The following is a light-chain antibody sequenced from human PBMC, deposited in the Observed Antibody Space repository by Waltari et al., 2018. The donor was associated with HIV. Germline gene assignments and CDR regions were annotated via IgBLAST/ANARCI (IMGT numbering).Light chain of an antibody. J-gene: IGKJ4*01. CDR3: QQYYSTPLT. V-gene: IGKV4-1*01. CDR1: QSVLYSSNNKNY. CDR2: WAS. Sequence: DIVMTQSPDSLAVSLGERATINCKSSQSVLYSSNNKNYLAWYQQKPGQPPKLLIYWASTRESGVPDRFSGSGSETDFTLTIISLQAEDVAVYYCQQYYSTPLTFGGGTKVEIK.